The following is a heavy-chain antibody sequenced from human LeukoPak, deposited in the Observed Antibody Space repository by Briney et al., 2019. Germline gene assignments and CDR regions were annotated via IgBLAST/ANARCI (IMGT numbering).Heavy chain of an antibody. Sequence: LSLTCAASGGSISSGGYSWSWGRQAPGKGLEWVSVIYSGGSTYYADSVKGRFTISRDNSKNTLYLQMNSLRAEDTAVYYCARDEGYSSSWYSGRFDYWGQGTLVTVSS. D-gene: IGHD6-13*01. CDR1: GGSISSGGYS. CDR2: IYSGGST. V-gene: IGHV3-66*01. J-gene: IGHJ4*02. CDR3: ARDEGYSSSWYSGRFDY.